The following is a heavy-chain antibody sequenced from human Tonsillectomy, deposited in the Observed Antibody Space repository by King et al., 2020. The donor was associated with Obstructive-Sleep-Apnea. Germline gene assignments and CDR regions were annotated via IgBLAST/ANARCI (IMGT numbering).Heavy chain of an antibody. CDR1: GGSISSGAYY. V-gene: IGHV4-31*03. D-gene: IGHD3-10*01. CDR3: ARDNGSGSYFPFDH. Sequence: QLQESGPGLVKPSQTLSLTCTVSGGSISSGAYYWSWLRQHPGKGLEWIGYIYYSGRTYYNPFLKSRVTISVATSKKQFSLKLSSVTAAGTAGYYCARDNGSGSYFPFDHWGQGTLVTVSS. CDR2: IYYSGRT. J-gene: IGHJ4*02.